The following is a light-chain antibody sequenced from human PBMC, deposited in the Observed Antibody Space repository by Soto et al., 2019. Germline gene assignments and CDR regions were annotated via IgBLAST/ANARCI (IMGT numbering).Light chain of an antibody. Sequence: EFVLTQSPGTLSLSPGERATLSCRASQTVRNNYLAWYQQKPGQAPRLLIYDASSRATGIPDRFSGGGSGRDFTLTISRLEPEDFGVYYCQQFSRYPLTFGGGTKVDIK. CDR3: QQFSRYPLT. J-gene: IGKJ4*01. CDR2: DAS. CDR1: QTVRNNY. V-gene: IGKV3-20*01.